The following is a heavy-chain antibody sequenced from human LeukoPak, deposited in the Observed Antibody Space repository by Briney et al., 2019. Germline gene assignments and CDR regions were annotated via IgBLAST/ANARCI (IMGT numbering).Heavy chain of an antibody. J-gene: IGHJ4*02. CDR1: GFTVSSNY. CDR2: LYSGGFA. V-gene: IGHV3-53*01. Sequence: GGSLRLSCAASGFTVSSNYMSWVRQAPGKGLEWVSTLYSGGFAYYADSAKGRFTISRDNSKNILYLQMNSLTVEDTAIYYCVRSLGSPLDSWGQGTLVTVSS. CDR3: VRSLGSPLDS.